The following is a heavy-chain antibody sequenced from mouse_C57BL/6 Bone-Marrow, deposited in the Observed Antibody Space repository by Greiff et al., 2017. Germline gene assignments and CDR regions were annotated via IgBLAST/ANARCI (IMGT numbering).Heavy chain of an antibody. V-gene: IGHV6-3*01. D-gene: IGHD2-3*01. CDR2: TRLKSDNSAT. CDR1: GFTFSNYW. J-gene: IGHJ3*01. CDR3: TDDGYYVIAY. Sequence: EVTLMESGGGLVQPGGSMKLSCVASGFTFSNYWMNWVRQSPEKGLEWVAQTRLKSDNSATHYAVSVKGRFTISRDNSKSRVYLQMSNLIAEDTGIYYCTDDGYYVIAYWGQGTLVTVSA.